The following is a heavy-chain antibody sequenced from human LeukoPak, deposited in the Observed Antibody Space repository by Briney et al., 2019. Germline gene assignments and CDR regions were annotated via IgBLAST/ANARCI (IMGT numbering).Heavy chain of an antibody. D-gene: IGHD6-13*01. CDR3: ARDSASPKYSSSWPPGGY. CDR1: GYTFTSYG. J-gene: IGHJ4*02. V-gene: IGHV1-18*01. CDR2: ISAYNGNT. Sequence: ASAKVSCKASGYTFTSYGISWVRQAPGQGLEWMGWISAYNGNTNYAQKLQGRVTMTTDTSTSTAYMELRSLRSDDTAVYYCARDSASPKYSSSWPPGGYWGQGTLVTVSS.